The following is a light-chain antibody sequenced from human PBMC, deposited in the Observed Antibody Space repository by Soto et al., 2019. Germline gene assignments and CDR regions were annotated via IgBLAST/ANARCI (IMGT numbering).Light chain of an antibody. CDR2: GAS. J-gene: IGKJ5*01. V-gene: IGKV3-15*01. CDR1: QSVSSSY. CDR3: QQYNNWPPST. Sequence: EIVLTPSPGTRSLSTGERATVSCRASQSVSSSYLAWYQQKPGQAPRLLIYGASSRAIGIPARFSGSGSGTDFTLTINSLQSEDFGVYYCQQYNNWPPSTFGQGTRLEIK.